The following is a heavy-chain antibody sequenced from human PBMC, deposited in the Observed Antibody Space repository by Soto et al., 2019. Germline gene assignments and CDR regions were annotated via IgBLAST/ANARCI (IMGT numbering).Heavy chain of an antibody. Sequence: QVQLQESGPGLVKPSQTLSLTCTVSGGSIRSGDYYWSWIRQPPGKGLEWIGYIYYSGSTYYNPSLKSRVSISVDTSKNQFFLKLISVTPADTAVYYCVRANGYSYGYDYWGQGTLVTVSS. V-gene: IGHV4-30-4*01. CDR1: GGSIRSGDYY. CDR2: IYYSGST. J-gene: IGHJ4*02. CDR3: VRANGYSYGYDY. D-gene: IGHD5-18*01.